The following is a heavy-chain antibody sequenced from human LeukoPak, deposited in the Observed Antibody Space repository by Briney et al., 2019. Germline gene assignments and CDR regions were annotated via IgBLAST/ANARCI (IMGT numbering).Heavy chain of an antibody. D-gene: IGHD3-22*01. CDR3: AREGYYDSSGQD. J-gene: IGHJ4*02. CDR1: GFTLSSNY. Sequence: GGSLRLSCAASGFTLSSNYMSWVRQAPGKGLEWVSVIYSGGSTNYADSVKGRLTISRDNSKNTLYLEMNSLRAEDTAAYYCAREGYYDSSGQDWGQGTLVTVSS. CDR2: IYSGGST. V-gene: IGHV3-53*01.